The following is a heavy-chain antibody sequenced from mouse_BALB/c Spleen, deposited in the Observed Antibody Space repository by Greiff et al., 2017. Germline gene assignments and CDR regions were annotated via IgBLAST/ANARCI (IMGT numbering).Heavy chain of an antibody. J-gene: IGHJ2*01. Sequence: QVQLKQSGPGLVAPSQSLSLTCTVSGFSLTDYGVTWIRQPPGKGLEWLGVIWGGGITYYNSGLKSRLSISKDNSKSQVFLKMNSLQTDDTAMYYCVRIQDYFDYWGQGTTLTVSS. CDR1: GFSLTDYG. CDR2: IWGGGIT. CDR3: VRIQDYFDY. V-gene: IGHV2-6-5*01.